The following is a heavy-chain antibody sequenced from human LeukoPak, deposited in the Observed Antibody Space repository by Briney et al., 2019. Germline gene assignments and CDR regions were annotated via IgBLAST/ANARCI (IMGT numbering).Heavy chain of an antibody. CDR1: GGSISSYY. CDR3: ARVEEMATILDY. V-gene: IGHV4-59*01. J-gene: IGHJ4*02. CDR2: IYYSGST. Sequence: PSETLSLTCTVSGGSISSYYWSWIRQPPGKGLEWIGYIYYSGSTNYNPSLKSRVTISVDTSKNQFSLKLSSVTAADTAVYYCARVEEMATILDYWGQGTLVTVSS. D-gene: IGHD5-24*01.